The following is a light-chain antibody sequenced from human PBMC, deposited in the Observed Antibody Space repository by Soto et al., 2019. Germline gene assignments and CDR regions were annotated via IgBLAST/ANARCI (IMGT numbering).Light chain of an antibody. CDR1: QRLVGN. CDR3: QLRST. Sequence: EIVMTQSPATLSVSPGERATLSCRASQRLVGNLAWFQHKPGQAPRLLLYEASTRATGVPDRFSGSGSGTDFTLSISSLEPEDFAVYYCQLRSTFGQGTRLEIK. V-gene: IGKV3-15*01. CDR2: EAS. J-gene: IGKJ5*01.